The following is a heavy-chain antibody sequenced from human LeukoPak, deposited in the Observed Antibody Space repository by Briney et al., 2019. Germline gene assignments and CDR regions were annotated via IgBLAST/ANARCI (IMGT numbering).Heavy chain of an antibody. J-gene: IGHJ4*02. D-gene: IGHD1-26*01. CDR3: VRGIVGATAPDS. CDR2: IFTSGYT. Sequence: SETLSLTCTVSGGSMSNYKWSLIRQPAGKGLEWIGRIFTSGYTNYNASVQSRVTMSVDTSKNQFSLKLSSVTAADTAVYYCVRGIVGATAPDSWGQGALVIVSS. V-gene: IGHV4-4*07. CDR1: GGSMSNYK.